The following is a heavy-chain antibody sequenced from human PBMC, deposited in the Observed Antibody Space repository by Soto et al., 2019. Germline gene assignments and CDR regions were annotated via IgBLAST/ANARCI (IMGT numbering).Heavy chain of an antibody. CDR3: ARHEQDHSSSWHNYYYYYMDV. Sequence: RGASLTISCEGSGYNFTSYWIGWVRQMPGKGPEWMGIIYPGDSDTRYSPSFQGQVTISADKSISTAYLQWSSLKASNTAMYYCARHEQDHSSSWHNYYYYYMDVWGKGTTVTVSS. V-gene: IGHV5-51*01. D-gene: IGHD6-13*01. J-gene: IGHJ6*03. CDR2: IYPGDSDT. CDR1: GYNFTSYW.